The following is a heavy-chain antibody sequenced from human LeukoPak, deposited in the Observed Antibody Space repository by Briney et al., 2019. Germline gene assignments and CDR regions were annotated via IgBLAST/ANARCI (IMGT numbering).Heavy chain of an antibody. Sequence: PGGSLRLSCAASGFTFDDYAMHWVRQAPGNGLEWVSGISWNSGSIGYADSVKGRFTISRDNAKNSLYLQMNSLRAEDTALYYCAKEFTAGNLAGAFDYWGQGTLVTVSS. CDR3: AKEFTAGNLAGAFDY. CDR2: ISWNSGSI. D-gene: IGHD6-13*01. CDR1: GFTFDDYA. V-gene: IGHV3-9*01. J-gene: IGHJ4*02.